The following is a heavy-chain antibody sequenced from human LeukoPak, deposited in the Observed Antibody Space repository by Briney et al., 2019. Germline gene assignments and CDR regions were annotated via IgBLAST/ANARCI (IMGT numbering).Heavy chain of an antibody. V-gene: IGHV1-2*02. CDR3: ARGSEGRESLVHWFDP. J-gene: IGHJ5*02. D-gene: IGHD6-19*01. CDR2: INPNSGGT. CDR1: GYTFTGYY. Sequence: ASVKVSCKASGYTFTGYYMHWVRQAPGQGLEWMGWINPNSGGTNYAQKIQGRVTMTRDTSISTAYMELSRLRSDDTAVYYCARGSEGRESLVHWFDPWGQGTLVTVSS.